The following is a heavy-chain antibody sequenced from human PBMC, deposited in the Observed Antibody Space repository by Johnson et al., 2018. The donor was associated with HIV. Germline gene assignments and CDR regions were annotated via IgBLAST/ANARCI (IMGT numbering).Heavy chain of an antibody. CDR1: EFTFMNYA. D-gene: IGHD1-1*01. J-gene: IGHJ3*02. CDR3: AKASHWAFDI. Sequence: QVQLVESGGGVVQPGRSLRINCEVSEFTFMNYAMHWVRLAPGKGLQWVAVISYDGSNKYYVDSVKGRFTISRDNSKNTLYLQMNSLRSEDTAVYYCAKASHWAFDIWGQGTMVTVSS. V-gene: IGHV3-30-3*01. CDR2: ISYDGSNK.